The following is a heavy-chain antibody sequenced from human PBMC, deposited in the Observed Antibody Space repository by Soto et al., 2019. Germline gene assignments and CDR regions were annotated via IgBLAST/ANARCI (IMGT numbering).Heavy chain of an antibody. J-gene: IGHJ4*02. CDR3: VGESFYCFDK. D-gene: IGHD3-16*01. CDR2: IRKTYTT. Sequence: PGGSLRLSCAASGSTFSDYHMNWVRQAPGKGLEWVGRIRKTYTTEYAASMKGRFTISGDDSKNSLYLQMDSLKIEDTAVYYCVGESFYCFDKWGQGTLVTVSS. CDR1: GSTFSDYH. V-gene: IGHV3-72*01.